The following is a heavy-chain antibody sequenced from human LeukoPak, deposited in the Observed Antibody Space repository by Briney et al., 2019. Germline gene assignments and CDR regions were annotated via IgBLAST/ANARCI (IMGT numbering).Heavy chain of an antibody. D-gene: IGHD3-22*01. CDR3: LSQYYDSSGYYSFDY. Sequence: ASVKVSCKASGYTFTGYYMHWARQAPGQGLEWMGWINPNSGGTNYAQKFQGRVTMTRDTSISTAYMELSRLRSDDTAVHYCLSQYYDSSGYYSFDYWGQGTLVTVSS. CDR2: INPNSGGT. V-gene: IGHV1-2*02. CDR1: GYTFTGYY. J-gene: IGHJ4*02.